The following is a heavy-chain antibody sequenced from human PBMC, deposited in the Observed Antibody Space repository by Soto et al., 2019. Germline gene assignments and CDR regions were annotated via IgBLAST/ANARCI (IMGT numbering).Heavy chain of an antibody. Sequence: GGSLRLSCAASGFTFSSYGMHWVRQAPGKGLEWVAVLWYDGSNKYYADSVKGRFTISRDNSKNTLYLQMNSLRAEDTAVYYCARAGGTRERPGYSSSWFNYFDYWGQGTLVTVSS. CDR1: GFTFSSYG. D-gene: IGHD6-13*01. J-gene: IGHJ4*02. V-gene: IGHV3-33*01. CDR3: ARAGGTRERPGYSSSWFNYFDY. CDR2: LWYDGSNK.